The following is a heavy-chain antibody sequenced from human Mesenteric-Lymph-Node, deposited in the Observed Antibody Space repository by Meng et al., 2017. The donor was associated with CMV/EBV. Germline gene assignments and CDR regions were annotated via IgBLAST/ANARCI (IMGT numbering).Heavy chain of an antibody. V-gene: IGHV3-21*04. CDR2: ISSSSSYI. D-gene: IGHD3-10*02. CDR1: GFTFSSYS. J-gene: IGHJ3*02. Sequence: GGSLRLSCAASGFTFSSYSMNWVRQAPGKGLEWVSSISSSSSYIYYADSVKGRFTISRDNAKNSLYLQMNSLRAEDTAVYYCARVLLNSDDAFDIWGQGTMVTVSS. CDR3: ARVLLNSDDAFDI.